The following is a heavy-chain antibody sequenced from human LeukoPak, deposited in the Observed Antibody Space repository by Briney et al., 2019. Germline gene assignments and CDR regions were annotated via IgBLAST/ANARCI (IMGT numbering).Heavy chain of an antibody. J-gene: IGHJ4*02. Sequence: PGGSLRLSCTASGFTFSSYAMSWVRQAPGKGLEWVSVISGSGGSTFYGDSVKGRFTISRDNSKNTLYLQMNSLRAEDTDVYYCAKDGVVTITLEYWGQGTLVTVSS. V-gene: IGHV3-23*01. D-gene: IGHD3-16*01. CDR1: GFTFSSYA. CDR2: ISGSGGST. CDR3: AKDGVVTITLEY.